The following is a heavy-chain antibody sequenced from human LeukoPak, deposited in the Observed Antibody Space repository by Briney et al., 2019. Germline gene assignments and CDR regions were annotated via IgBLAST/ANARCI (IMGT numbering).Heavy chain of an antibody. CDR1: GLTFSGNW. CDR3: ARNFDS. Sequence: GGSLRLSCAASGLTFSGNWMNWVRQAPGKGLEWVANINQDGSEKYYVDSVKGRFTISRDNAKNSLYLQMSSLRAEDTAVYYCARNFDSWGQGTLVTVSS. J-gene: IGHJ4*02. V-gene: IGHV3-7*04. CDR2: INQDGSEK.